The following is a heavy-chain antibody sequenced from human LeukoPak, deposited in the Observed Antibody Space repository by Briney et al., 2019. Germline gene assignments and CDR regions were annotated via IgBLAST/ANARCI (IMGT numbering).Heavy chain of an antibody. CDR3: AAYGLGSSRRFDP. CDR2: IYYSGST. V-gene: IGHV4-31*03. J-gene: IGHJ5*02. D-gene: IGHD3-10*01. Sequence: PSETLSLTCTVSRGSTTGAVSYSAWIRQHPGKGLGWIGYIYYSGSTYYSPSLKSRVTISLDTSKNHFSLNLSSGTAADTAVYYCAAYGLGSSRRFDPWGQGTLVTVSS. CDR1: RGSTTGAVSY.